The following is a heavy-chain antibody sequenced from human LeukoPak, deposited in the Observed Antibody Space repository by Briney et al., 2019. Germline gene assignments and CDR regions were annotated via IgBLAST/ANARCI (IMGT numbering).Heavy chain of an antibody. D-gene: IGHD3-9*01. CDR1: GFSFSDYY. V-gene: IGHV3-11*01. CDR3: ARGGGYDSGYPRYFDL. Sequence: PGGSLRLSCAASGFSFSDYYMSWIRQAPGKGLEWVSWVSFISSPGSTTYYADSVKGRFTISRDNAKNSLYLQMNSLSAGDTAVYYCARGGGYDSGYPRYFDLWVRGTLVTVSS. J-gene: IGHJ2*01. CDR2: ISSPGSTT.